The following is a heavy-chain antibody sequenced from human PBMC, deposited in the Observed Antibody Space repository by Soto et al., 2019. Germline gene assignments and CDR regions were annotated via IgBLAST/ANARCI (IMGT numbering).Heavy chain of an antibody. V-gene: IGHV3-30-3*01. Sequence: WWSLRLSCSGSVFTFSSFAMSWCRQAPGKGLEWVAATSYDGSNKYYADSVKGRFIISRDNSKNTLDLLLNTLRAEDTAVYYCAGVYYGGNSVNNYWGQGTPVTVSS. CDR2: TSYDGSNK. J-gene: IGHJ4*02. CDR3: AGVYYGGNSVNNY. CDR1: VFTFSSFA. D-gene: IGHD2-8*01.